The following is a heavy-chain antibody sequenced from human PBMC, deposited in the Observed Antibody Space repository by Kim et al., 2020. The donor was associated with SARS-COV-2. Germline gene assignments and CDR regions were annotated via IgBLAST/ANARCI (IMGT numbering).Heavy chain of an antibody. CDR2: IKQDGGEK. D-gene: IGHD6-19*01. V-gene: IGHV3-7*01. J-gene: IGHJ3*02. Sequence: GGSLRLSCTASTFTFSGYWMTWVRQAPGKGLEWVAEIKQDGGEKYYVDSVKGRFTISRDNAKNSLYLQRNTLRAEDTAVYYCARGGWYRPDAFDIWGQGTMVTVSS. CDR1: TFTFSGYW. CDR3: ARGGWYRPDAFDI.